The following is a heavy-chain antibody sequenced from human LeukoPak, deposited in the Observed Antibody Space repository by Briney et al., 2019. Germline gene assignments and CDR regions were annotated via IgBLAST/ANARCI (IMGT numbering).Heavy chain of an antibody. CDR3: ACRVAYYFDY. CDR2: IYYSGST. CDR1: GGSISSSSYY. D-gene: IGHD2-15*01. J-gene: IGHJ4*02. V-gene: IGHV4-39*01. Sequence: PSETLSLTCTVSGGSISSSSYYWGWIRQPPGKGLEWIGSIYYSGSTYCNPSLKGRVTISVDTSKNQFSLKLSSVTAADTAVYYCACRVAYYFDYWGQGTLVTVSS.